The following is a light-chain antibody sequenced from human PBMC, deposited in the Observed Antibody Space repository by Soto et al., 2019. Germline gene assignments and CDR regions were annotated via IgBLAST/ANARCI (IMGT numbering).Light chain of an antibody. CDR3: QQYCSSPYT. CDR2: GAS. J-gene: IGKJ2*01. V-gene: IGKV3-20*01. Sequence: EIVLTQSPGTLSLSPGERATLSCRASQSVSSSYLAWYQQKPGQAPRLLIDGASSRDTGIPDRFSGSGSGTGFTLTISRLEPEDFAVYYCQQYCSSPYTFGQGTKLEIK. CDR1: QSVSSSY.